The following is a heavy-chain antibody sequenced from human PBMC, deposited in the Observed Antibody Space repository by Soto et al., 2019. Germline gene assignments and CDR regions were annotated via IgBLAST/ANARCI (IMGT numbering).Heavy chain of an antibody. CDR2: ISPYSGNT. Sequence: QVQLVQSGAEVKKPGASVKVSCKASGYTFTQYEIGWVRQAPGQGLEWMGWISPYSGNTNYAQKLQGRVTMTTDTSMSTGYMELRSLRSDDTAMYYCVRFASSGWYTGGYWGQGTLVTVSS. V-gene: IGHV1-18*01. D-gene: IGHD6-19*01. CDR3: VRFASSGWYTGGY. J-gene: IGHJ4*02. CDR1: GYTFTQYE.